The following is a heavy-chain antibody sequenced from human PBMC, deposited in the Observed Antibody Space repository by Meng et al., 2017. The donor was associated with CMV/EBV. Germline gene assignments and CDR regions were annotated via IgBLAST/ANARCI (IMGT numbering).Heavy chain of an antibody. D-gene: IGHD3-3*01. CDR2: MNWNGDGT. Sequence: GESLKISCAASGFTFSSYSMNWVRQAPGKGLEWVAGMNWNGDGTGYADSVKGRFTISRDNAKNSLYLQMNSLRAEDTAVYYCTRAAYYDFWSGYQNQADAFDIWGQGTVVTVSS. V-gene: IGHV3-20*04. CDR3: TRAAYYDFWSGYQNQADAFDI. CDR1: GFTFSSYS. J-gene: IGHJ3*02.